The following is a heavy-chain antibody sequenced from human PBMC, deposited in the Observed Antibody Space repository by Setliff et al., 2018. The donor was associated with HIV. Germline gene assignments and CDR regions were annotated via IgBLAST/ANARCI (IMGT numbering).Heavy chain of an antibody. CDR1: GGSINSRSYF. CDR3: ARRVAQSEIFDY. D-gene: IGHD3-3*01. CDR2: VYYSGST. Sequence: PSETLSLTCTVSGGSINSRSYFWAWIRQPPGKGLEWVGRVYYSGSTYHNPYLKNRLTIYVDTSKNLFSQRLNNVTAADTGVYYCARRVAQSEIFDYWGQGTLVTVSS. V-gene: IGHV4-39*01. J-gene: IGHJ4*01.